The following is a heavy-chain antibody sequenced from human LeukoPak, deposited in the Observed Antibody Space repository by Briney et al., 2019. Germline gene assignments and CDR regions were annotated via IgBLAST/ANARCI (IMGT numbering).Heavy chain of an antibody. D-gene: IGHD2-15*01. CDR2: IYYSGST. J-gene: IGHJ5*02. Sequence: SQTLSLTCTVSGGSISSGGYYWSWIRQHPGKGLEWLGYIYYSGSTYYNPSLKSRVTISVDTSKNQFSLKLSSVTAADTAVYYCARLYCSGGSCYEENWFDPWGQGTLVTVSS. CDR1: GGSISSGGYY. V-gene: IGHV4-31*03. CDR3: ARLYCSGGSCYEENWFDP.